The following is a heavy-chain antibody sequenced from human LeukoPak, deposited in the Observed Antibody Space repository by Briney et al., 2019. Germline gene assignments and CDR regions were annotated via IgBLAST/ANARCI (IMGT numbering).Heavy chain of an antibody. CDR2: MNPNSGNT. J-gene: IGHJ6*03. CDR1: GYTFTSYD. Sequence: ASAKVSCKASGYTFTSYDINWVRQATGQGLEWMGWMNPNSGNTGYAQKFQGRVTITRNTSISTAYMELSSLRSEDTAVYYCARTTGYYYYMDVWGKGTTVTISS. CDR3: ARTTGYYYYMDV. V-gene: IGHV1-8*03. D-gene: IGHD4-11*01.